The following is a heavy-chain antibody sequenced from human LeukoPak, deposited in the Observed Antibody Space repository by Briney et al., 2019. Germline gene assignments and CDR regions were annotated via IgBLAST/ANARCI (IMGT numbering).Heavy chain of an antibody. D-gene: IGHD3-10*01. J-gene: IGHJ5*02. Sequence: SETLSLTCAVYGGSFSGYYWSWIRQPPGKGLEWIGEINHSGGTNYNPSLKSRVTISVDTSKNQFSLKLSSVTAADTAVYYCARGPVPYYYGSWFDPWGQGTLVTVSS. CDR1: GGSFSGYY. CDR3: ARGPVPYYYGSWFDP. V-gene: IGHV4-34*01. CDR2: INHSGGT.